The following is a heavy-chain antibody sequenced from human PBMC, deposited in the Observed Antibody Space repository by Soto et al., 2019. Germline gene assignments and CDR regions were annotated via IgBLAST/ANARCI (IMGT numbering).Heavy chain of an antibody. V-gene: IGHV4-31*03. CDR2: IYYSGIS. CDR3: ERNGYTYRMDV. J-gene: IGHJ6*02. D-gene: IGHD5-18*01. CDR1: GGSTSSGGFY. Sequence: NPSETLSLTCTVSGGSTSSGGFYWSWIRQHPGKGLEWIGYIYYSGISYYNPSLKSRVSISLDTSRNQFSMTLNSVTAADTAVYYCERNGYTYRMDVWGQGATVTVSS.